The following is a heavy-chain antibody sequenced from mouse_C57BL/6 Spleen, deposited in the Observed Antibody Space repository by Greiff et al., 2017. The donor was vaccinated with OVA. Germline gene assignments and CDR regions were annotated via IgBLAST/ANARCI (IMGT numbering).Heavy chain of an antibody. Sequence: EVHLVESGGGLVKPGGSLKLSCAASGFTFSDYGMHWVRQAPEKGLEWVAYISSGSSTIYYADTVKGRFTISRDNAKNTLFLQMTSLRSEDTAMYYCARRTYYDDDWFAYWGQGTLVTVSA. CDR3: ARRTYYDDDWFAY. J-gene: IGHJ3*01. V-gene: IGHV5-17*01. CDR2: ISSGSSTI. D-gene: IGHD2-4*01. CDR1: GFTFSDYG.